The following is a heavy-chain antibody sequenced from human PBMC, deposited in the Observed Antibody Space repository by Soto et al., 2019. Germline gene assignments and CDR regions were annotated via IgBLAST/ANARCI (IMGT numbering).Heavy chain of an antibody. CDR2: IIPIFGTA. D-gene: IGHD1-26*01. V-gene: IGHV1-69*06. CDR1: GGTFSTYS. CDR3: ASSSGNNYGVGTNYYFDY. Sequence: QVQLVQSGAEVKKPGSLVKVSCKTSGGTFSTYSIVWVRQAPGEGLEWMGGIIPIFGTANYAQKFQDRVTNTAEKITNTALKEVGNLESEETAMYYCASSSGNNYGVGTNYYFDYWGQGTLVTVSS. J-gene: IGHJ4*02.